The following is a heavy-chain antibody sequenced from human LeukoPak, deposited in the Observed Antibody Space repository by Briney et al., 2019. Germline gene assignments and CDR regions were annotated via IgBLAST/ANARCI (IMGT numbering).Heavy chain of an antibody. V-gene: IGHV4-59*08. J-gene: IGHJ4*02. CDR2: IYYSGST. D-gene: IGHD3-16*01. Sequence: SETLSLTCTVSGGSIGSYYWSWIRQPPGKGLEWIGYIYYSGSTNYNPPLKSRVTISVDTSKNQFSLKLSSVTAADTAVYYCARRVFPDYWGQGTLVTVSS. CDR3: ARRVFPDY. CDR1: GGSIGSYY.